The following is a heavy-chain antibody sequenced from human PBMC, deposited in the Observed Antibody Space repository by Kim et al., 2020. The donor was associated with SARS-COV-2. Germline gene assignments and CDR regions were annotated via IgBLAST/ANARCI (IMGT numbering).Heavy chain of an antibody. J-gene: IGHJ5*02. Sequence: GGSLRLSCAASGFTFSSYAMHWVRQAPGKGLEWVAVISYDGSNKYYADSVKGRFTISRDNSKNTLYLQMNSLRAEDTAVYYCARDAAGPNWFAPWGQGT. CDR3: ARDAAGPNWFAP. CDR2: ISYDGSNK. V-gene: IGHV3-30*04. CDR1: GFTFSSYA. D-gene: IGHD6-19*01.